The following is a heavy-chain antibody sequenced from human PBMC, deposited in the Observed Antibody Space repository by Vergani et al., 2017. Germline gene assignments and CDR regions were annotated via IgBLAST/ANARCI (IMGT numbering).Heavy chain of an antibody. CDR3: AKSTGPAVTTSGLDD. CDR1: GFTLSSYA. Sequence: EIELSESGGGLVQPGGSLRLSCAAAGFTLSSYAMSWVRQAPGKGLEWVSGISISVGNTDYADSFYADSVKGRFTVSRDDSKNTLCLQMNSLRAEDTAVYFCAKSTGPAVTTSGLDDWGQGTLVRVSS. D-gene: IGHD4-17*01. CDR2: ISISVGNTDYADS. J-gene: IGHJ4*02. V-gene: IGHV3-23*01.